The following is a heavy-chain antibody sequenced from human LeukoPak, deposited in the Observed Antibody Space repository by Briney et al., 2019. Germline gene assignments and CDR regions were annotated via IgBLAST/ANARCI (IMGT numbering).Heavy chain of an antibody. J-gene: IGHJ4*02. CDR1: GFTFSTYG. CDR3: AKDSRNYYFDY. V-gene: IGHV3-30*18. CDR2: ISDDGNKK. Sequence: PGGSLRLSCAASGFTFSTYGMHWVRQAPGKGLEWVALISDDGNKKYYADSVKGRFTISRDNSKNTVYLQMNSLRAEDTAVYYCAKDSRNYYFDYWGQGTLVIVSS.